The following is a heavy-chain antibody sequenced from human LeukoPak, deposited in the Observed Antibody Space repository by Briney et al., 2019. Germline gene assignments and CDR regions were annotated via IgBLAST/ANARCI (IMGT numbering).Heavy chain of an antibody. J-gene: IGHJ3*02. V-gene: IGHV3-30*18. CDR3: AKDFWFEWELVDAFDI. D-gene: IGHD1-26*01. Sequence: PGGSLRLSCAASGFTFSSYGMHWVRQAPGKGLEWVAVISYDGSNKYYADSVKGRFTISRDNSKNTLYLQMNSLRAEDTVVYYCAKDFWFEWELVDAFDIWGQGTMVTVSS. CDR1: GFTFSSYG. CDR2: ISYDGSNK.